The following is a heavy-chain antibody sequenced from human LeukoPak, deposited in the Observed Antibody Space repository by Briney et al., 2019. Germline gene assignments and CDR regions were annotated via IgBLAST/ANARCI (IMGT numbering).Heavy chain of an antibody. J-gene: IGHJ6*03. CDR3: ARDRSYYDFWSGYPPRYYYYYMDV. Sequence: SETLSLTCTVSGGSISSHYWSWIRQPPGKGLEWIGYIYYSGSTNYNPSLKSRDTISVDTSKTQFSLKLSSVTAADTAVYYCARDRSYYDFWSGYPPRYYYYYMDVWGKGTTVTVSS. CDR1: GGSISSHY. D-gene: IGHD3-3*01. V-gene: IGHV4-59*11. CDR2: IYYSGST.